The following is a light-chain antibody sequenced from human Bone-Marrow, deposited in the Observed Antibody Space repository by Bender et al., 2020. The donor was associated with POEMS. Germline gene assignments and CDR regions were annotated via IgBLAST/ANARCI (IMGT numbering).Light chain of an antibody. Sequence: SYEVTQPPSVSVSPGQTASITCSGDDLGDKYVAWYQQKPGQSPVLVIYQDTKRPSGIPERFSGSNSGNTATLTISGTQAMDEADSYCQAWDTYAVIFGGGTQLSVL. CDR1: DLGDKY. J-gene: IGLJ2*01. CDR2: QDT. V-gene: IGLV3-1*01. CDR3: QAWDTYAVI.